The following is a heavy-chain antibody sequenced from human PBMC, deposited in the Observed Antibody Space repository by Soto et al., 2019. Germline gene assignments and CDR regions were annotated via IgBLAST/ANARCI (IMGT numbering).Heavy chain of an antibody. Sequence: SVKVSCKASGGTFSSYAISWVRQAPGQGLEWMGGIIPIFGTANYAQKFQGRVTITADESTSTAYMELSSLRSEDTAVYYCARVEVAAAGWGYYGMDVWGQGTTVTVSS. J-gene: IGHJ6*02. V-gene: IGHV1-69*13. CDR3: ARVEVAAAGWGYYGMDV. D-gene: IGHD6-13*01. CDR1: GGTFSSYA. CDR2: IIPIFGTA.